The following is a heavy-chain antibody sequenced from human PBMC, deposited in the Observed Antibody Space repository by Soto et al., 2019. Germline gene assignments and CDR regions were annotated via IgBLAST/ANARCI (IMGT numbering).Heavy chain of an antibody. J-gene: IGHJ5*02. CDR1: GGSISSGGYS. Sequence: QLQLQESGSGLVKPSQTLSLSCAVSGGSISSGGYSWSWIRQPPGKGLEWIGYIYHSGSTYYNPSLKSRVTMSVDRSTNQFSLKLSSVTAADTAVYYCARGVSYDFWSGYLNWFDPWGQGTLVTVSS. CDR3: ARGVSYDFWSGYLNWFDP. CDR2: IYHSGST. V-gene: IGHV4-30-2*01. D-gene: IGHD3-3*01.